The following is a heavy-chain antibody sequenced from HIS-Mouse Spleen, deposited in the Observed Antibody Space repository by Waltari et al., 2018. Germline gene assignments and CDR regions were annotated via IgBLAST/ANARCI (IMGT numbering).Heavy chain of an antibody. V-gene: IGHV1-18*01. CDR2: MSAYNGNT. D-gene: IGHD3-3*01. CDR3: ARSESRFLEWLDWFDP. CDR1: GYTFTSYG. J-gene: IGHJ5*02. Sequence: QVQLVQSGAEVKKPGASVKVSCKASGYTFTSYGISWVRQAPGQGLEWMGWMSAYNGNTNYAQNLQGRVTMTTDTSTSTAYMELRSLRSDDTAVYYCARSESRFLEWLDWFDPWGQGTLVTVSS.